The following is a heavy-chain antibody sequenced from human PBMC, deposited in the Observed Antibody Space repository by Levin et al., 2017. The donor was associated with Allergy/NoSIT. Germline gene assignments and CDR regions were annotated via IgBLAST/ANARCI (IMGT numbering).Heavy chain of an antibody. CDR1: GFTFSSYA. Sequence: PGGSLRLSCAASGFTFSSYAMHWVRQAPGKGLEWVAVISYDGSNKYYADSVKGRFTISRDNSKNTLYLQMNSLRAEDTAVYYCARERSNWGSAPQGYFDLWGRGTLVTVSS. D-gene: IGHD7-27*01. CDR3: ARERSNWGSAPQGYFDL. J-gene: IGHJ2*01. V-gene: IGHV3-30*04. CDR2: ISYDGSNK.